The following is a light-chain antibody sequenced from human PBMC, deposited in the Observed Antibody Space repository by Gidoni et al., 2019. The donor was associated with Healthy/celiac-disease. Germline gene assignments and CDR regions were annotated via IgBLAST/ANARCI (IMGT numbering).Light chain of an antibody. V-gene: IGKV2-28*01. Sequence: DFVMTQSPLSLPVTPGEPASIPCRSSQSLLHSNGYNYLDWYLQKPGQSPQLLIYLGSNRASGVPDRFSGSGSGTDFTLKISRVEAEDVGVYYCMQALQTPITFXXXTRLEIK. CDR3: MQALQTPIT. CDR1: QSLLHSNGYNY. J-gene: IGKJ5*01. CDR2: LGS.